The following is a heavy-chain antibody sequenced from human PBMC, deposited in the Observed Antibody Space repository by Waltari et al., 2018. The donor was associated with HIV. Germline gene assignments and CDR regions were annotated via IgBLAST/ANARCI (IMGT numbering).Heavy chain of an antibody. CDR2: INTGGQT. Sequence: EVPLVESGGGWIQPGESLKLPYAVSGSTGLGQSLNGFCQRQGKGLQCGSVINTGGQTFYADSLKGRFTISRDTSKNKLFLQIKRATEEDTATYFCVRGGGDPTIRKTSGYSYDRMDVWGQGATVIVSS. CDR3: VRGGGDPTIRKTSGYSYDRMDV. CDR1: GSTGLGQS. D-gene: IGHD3-22*01. J-gene: IGHJ6*02. V-gene: IGHV3-53*01.